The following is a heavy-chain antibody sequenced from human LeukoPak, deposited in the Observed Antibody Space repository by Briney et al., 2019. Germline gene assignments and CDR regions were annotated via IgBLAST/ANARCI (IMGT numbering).Heavy chain of an antibody. Sequence: PSETLSLTCTVSGGSISSYYWSWIRQPAGKGLEWIGRIYTSGSTNYNPSLKSRGTMSLDTSKKQFSLKLGSVTGADTAVYYCARDLRGGSSSWFFDYWGQGTLVTVSS. V-gene: IGHV4-4*07. D-gene: IGHD6-13*01. CDR3: ARDLRGGSSSWFFDY. CDR1: GGSISSYY. J-gene: IGHJ4*02. CDR2: IYTSGST.